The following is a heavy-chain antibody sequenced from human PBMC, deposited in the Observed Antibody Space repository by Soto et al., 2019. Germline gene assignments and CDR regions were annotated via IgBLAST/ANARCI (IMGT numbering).Heavy chain of an antibody. CDR1: AGTFSSYA. V-gene: IGHV1-69*13. J-gene: IGHJ6*02. CDR3: AVTVTTPYYYYGMDV. D-gene: IGHD4-17*01. Sequence: SLKVACKASAGTFSSYAISWVRQAPGQGLEWMGGIIPIFGTANYAQKFQGRVTITADESTSTAYMELSSLRSEDTAVYYCAVTVTTPYYYYGMDVWGQGTTVTVSS. CDR2: IIPIFGTA.